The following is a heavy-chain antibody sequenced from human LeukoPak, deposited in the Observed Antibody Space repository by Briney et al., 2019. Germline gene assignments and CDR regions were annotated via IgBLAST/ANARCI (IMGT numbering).Heavy chain of an antibody. CDR2: ISGSGGST. D-gene: IGHD2-8*01. J-gene: IGHJ5*02. CDR3: APDRGLRWFDP. V-gene: IGHV3-23*01. Sequence: GGSLRLSCAASGFTFSSYAMSWVRQAPGKGLEGVSAISGSGGSTYYADSVKGRFTISRDNSKNTLYLQMNSLRAEDTAVYYCAPDRGLRWFDPRGQGTLVTVSS. CDR1: GFTFSSYA.